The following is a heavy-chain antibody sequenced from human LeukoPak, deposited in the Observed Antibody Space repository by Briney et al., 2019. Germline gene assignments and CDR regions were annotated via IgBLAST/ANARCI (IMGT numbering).Heavy chain of an antibody. CDR1: GGSINSYY. D-gene: IGHD1-26*01. J-gene: IGHJ5*02. CDR3: ARYSGSYLANWFDP. CDR2: IYYSGST. Sequence: SETLSLTCTVSGGSINSYYWSWIRQPPGKGLEWIGYIYYSGSTNYNPSLKSRVTISVDTSKNQFSLKLSSVTAADTAVYYCARYSGSYLANWFDPWGQGTLVTVSS. V-gene: IGHV4-59*01.